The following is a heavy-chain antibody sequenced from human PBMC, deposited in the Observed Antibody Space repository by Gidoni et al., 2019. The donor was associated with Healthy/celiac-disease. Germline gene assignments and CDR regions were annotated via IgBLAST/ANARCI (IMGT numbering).Heavy chain of an antibody. Sequence: EAQLLTSGGGLVQPEGSLRLSCDPSGLTFSIYAMCWVRQAPGKGLEWVSAISGSGGSTYYADSVKGRFTISRDNSKNTLYLQMNSLRAEDTAVYYCATAAGSDAFDIWGQGTMVTVSS. D-gene: IGHD1-1*01. CDR2: ISGSGGST. CDR1: GLTFSIYA. V-gene: IGHV3-23*01. CDR3: ATAAGSDAFDI. J-gene: IGHJ3*02.